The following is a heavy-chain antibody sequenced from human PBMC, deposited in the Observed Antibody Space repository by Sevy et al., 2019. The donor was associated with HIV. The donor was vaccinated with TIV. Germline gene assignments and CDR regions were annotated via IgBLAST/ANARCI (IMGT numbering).Heavy chain of an antibody. D-gene: IGHD6-13*01. Sequence: ASVKVSCKASGGTFSSYAISWVRQAPGQGLEWMGGIIPIFGTANYAQKFQGRVTITADKSTSTAYMELSSLRSEDTAVYYCARGYSSSRRSPYDAFDIWGQGTMVTVSS. V-gene: IGHV1-69*06. CDR3: ARGYSSSRRSPYDAFDI. J-gene: IGHJ3*02. CDR1: GGTFSSYA. CDR2: IIPIFGTA.